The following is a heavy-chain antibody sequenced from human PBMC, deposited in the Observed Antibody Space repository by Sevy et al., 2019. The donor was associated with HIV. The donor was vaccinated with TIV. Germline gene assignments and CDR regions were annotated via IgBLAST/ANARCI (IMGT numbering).Heavy chain of an antibody. Sequence: GGSLRLSCAASGFTFSNAWMSWVRQAPGKGLEWVGRIKSKTDGGTTDYAATVKGRFTISRDDSKNTLYLQMNSLKTEDTAVYYCTPFNIAYYGMDVWGQGTTVTVSS. V-gene: IGHV3-15*01. J-gene: IGHJ6*02. CDR2: IKSKTDGGTT. CDR3: TPFNIAYYGMDV. CDR1: GFTFSNAW. D-gene: IGHD3-16*02.